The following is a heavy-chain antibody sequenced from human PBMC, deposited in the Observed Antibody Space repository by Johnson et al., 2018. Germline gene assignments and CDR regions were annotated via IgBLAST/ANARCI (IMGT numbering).Heavy chain of an antibody. D-gene: IGHD6-19*01. J-gene: IGHJ6*02. Sequence: QVQLVQSGGGVVQPGRSLRLSCSASGFTFSKYGMHWVRQAPGKGLEWVALIWYDGSNKYYADSVKGRFTISRENSKNTLYLQMSGLRAEDTGMYYCGRDPSSNYSYAMDVGGQGTTVTVSS. V-gene: IGHV3-33*01. CDR1: GFTFSKYG. CDR3: GRDPSSNYSYAMDV. CDR2: IWYDGSNK.